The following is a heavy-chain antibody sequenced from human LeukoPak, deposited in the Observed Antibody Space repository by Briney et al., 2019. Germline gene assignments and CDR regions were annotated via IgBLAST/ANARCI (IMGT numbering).Heavy chain of an antibody. CDR2: ISSSGSTI. Sequence: PGGSLRLSCAASGFTFSNYYMSWIRQAPGKGLEWVSSISSSGSTIYYADSMKGRFTISRDNAKNSLYLQMNSLRAEDTAVYYCARASTATINAFDIWGQGTMVTVSS. V-gene: IGHV3-11*01. J-gene: IGHJ3*02. CDR1: GFTFSNYY. CDR3: ARASTATINAFDI. D-gene: IGHD4-17*01.